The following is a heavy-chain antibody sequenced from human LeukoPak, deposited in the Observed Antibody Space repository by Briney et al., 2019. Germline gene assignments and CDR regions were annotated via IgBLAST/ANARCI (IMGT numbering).Heavy chain of an antibody. CDR2: INSDGSST. J-gene: IGHJ4*02. V-gene: IGHV3-74*01. D-gene: IGHD2-2*02. Sequence: GGSLRLSCAASGFTFSSYWMHWVRQAPGKGLVWVSRINSDGSSTSYADSVKGRFTISRDNAKNTLYLQMNSLRAEDTAVYYCARQGLYPANDYWGQGTLDTVSS. CDR1: GFTFSSYW. CDR3: ARQGLYPANDY.